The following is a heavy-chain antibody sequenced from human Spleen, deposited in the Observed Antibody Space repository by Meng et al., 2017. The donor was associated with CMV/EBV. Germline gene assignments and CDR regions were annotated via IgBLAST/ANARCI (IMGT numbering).Heavy chain of an antibody. CDR2: IGTAGDT. V-gene: IGHV3-13*01. D-gene: IGHD2-2*01. CDR1: GFTFSSND. Sequence: GESLKISCAASGFTFSSNDMHWVRQTTGKGLEWVSAIGTAGDTYYPGSVKGRFTISRENAKNSFYLQMNSLRAGDTAVYYCARVDIVVVPAAQDYYYYYGMDVWGQGTTVTVSS. CDR3: ARVDIVVVPAAQDYYYYYGMDV. J-gene: IGHJ6*02.